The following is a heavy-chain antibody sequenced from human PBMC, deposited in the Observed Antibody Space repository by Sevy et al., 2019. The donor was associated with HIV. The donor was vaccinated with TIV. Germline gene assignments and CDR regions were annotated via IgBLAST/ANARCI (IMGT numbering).Heavy chain of an antibody. CDR2: ISGSGGST. CDR1: GFTFSSYA. D-gene: IGHD6-6*01. Sequence: GGSLRLSCAASGFTFSSYAMSWVRQAPGKGLEWVSAISGSGGSTYYADSVKGRFTISRDNSKNTLYLQMNSLRAEDTAVYYCAKGLRNGGIAARPDLDYWGLGTLVTVSS. V-gene: IGHV3-23*01. J-gene: IGHJ4*02. CDR3: AKGLRNGGIAARPDLDY.